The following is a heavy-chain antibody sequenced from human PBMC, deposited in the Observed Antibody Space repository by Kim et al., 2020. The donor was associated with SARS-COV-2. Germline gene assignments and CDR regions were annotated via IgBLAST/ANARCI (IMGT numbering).Heavy chain of an antibody. J-gene: IGHJ4*01. Sequence: GGSLRLSCAASGFTFSSYAMSWVRQAPGKGLEWVSALSGSGGSTYHADAVKRRFTISRDNSKNMLYLQKNSMSAEDTAVYCGTKGGGDVRGVVIDFFDH. V-gene: IGHV3-23*01. D-gene: IGHD3-10*02. CDR1: GFTFSSYA. CDR3: TKGGGDVRGVVIDFFDH. CDR2: LSGSGGST.